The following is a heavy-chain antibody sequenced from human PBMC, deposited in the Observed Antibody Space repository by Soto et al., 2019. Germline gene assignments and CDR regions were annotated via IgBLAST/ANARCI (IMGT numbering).Heavy chain of an antibody. J-gene: IGHJ4*02. Sequence: QVHLAQAGAEVKKPGASVRGSCKASGYTFTTYGISWVRQAPGQGPEWLGWISTYNGITDYAQKLKGRVTMTRDTSTNTVYMDLGKLRSDDTAVYYCARDRDYIWVGKMDHWGQGTLVTVSS. CDR2: ISTYNGIT. CDR1: GYTFTTYG. CDR3: ARDRDYIWVGKMDH. D-gene: IGHD3-16*01. V-gene: IGHV1-18*01.